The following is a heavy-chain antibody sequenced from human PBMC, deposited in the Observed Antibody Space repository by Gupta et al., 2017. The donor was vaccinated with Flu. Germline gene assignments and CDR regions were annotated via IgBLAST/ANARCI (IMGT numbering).Heavy chain of an antibody. CDR1: GGSFSDYY. D-gene: IGHD2-2*01. CDR2: INYSGGT. CDR3: ARVRYQLLMSP. Sequence: GGSFSDYYWSWIRQPPGKGLEWIGEINYSGGTNYNPSLKSRVTISVDTSKNQFSLKLRSVTAADTAMYYCARVRYQLLMSPWGQGTLVTVSS. V-gene: IGHV4-34*01. J-gene: IGHJ5*02.